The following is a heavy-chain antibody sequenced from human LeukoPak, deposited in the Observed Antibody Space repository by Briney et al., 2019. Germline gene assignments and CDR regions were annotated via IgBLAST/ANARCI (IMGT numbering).Heavy chain of an antibody. Sequence: PGGSLRLSCAASGFTFSSYAMSWVRQAPGKGLEWVSAISGSGGSTYYADSVKGRFTISRDNSKNTLYLRMNSLRAEDTAVYYCAKEPSSPYYYDSSGYQAYWGQGTLVTVSS. CDR2: ISGSGGST. V-gene: IGHV3-23*01. CDR1: GFTFSSYA. D-gene: IGHD3-22*01. CDR3: AKEPSSPYYYDSSGYQAY. J-gene: IGHJ4*02.